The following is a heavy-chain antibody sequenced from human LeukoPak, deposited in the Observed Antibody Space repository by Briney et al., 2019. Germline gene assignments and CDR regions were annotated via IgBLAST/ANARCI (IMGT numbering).Heavy chain of an antibody. CDR1: GYTLTELS. J-gene: IGHJ3*02. D-gene: IGHD4-17*01. Sequence: ASVKVSCKVSGYTLTELSMHWVRQAPGQGLEWMGWMNPNSGNTGYAQKFQGRVTMTRNTSISTAYMELSSLRSEDTAVYYCARPNYGDYGLAFDIWGQGTMVTVSS. CDR2: MNPNSGNT. V-gene: IGHV1-8*01. CDR3: ARPNYGDYGLAFDI.